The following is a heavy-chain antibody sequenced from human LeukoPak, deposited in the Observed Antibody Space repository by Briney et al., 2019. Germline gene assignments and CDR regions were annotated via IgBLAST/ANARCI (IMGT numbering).Heavy chain of an antibody. CDR3: AKDVVVTATPYYFDY. J-gene: IGHJ4*02. Sequence: GGSLRLSCAASGFTFSSYAMHWVRQAPGKGLEWVAVISYDGSNKYYADSVKGRFTISRDNSKNTLYLQMNSLRAEDTAIYYCAKDVVVTATPYYFDYWGQGTLVTVSS. D-gene: IGHD2-21*02. CDR2: ISYDGSNK. CDR1: GFTFSSYA. V-gene: IGHV3-30*04.